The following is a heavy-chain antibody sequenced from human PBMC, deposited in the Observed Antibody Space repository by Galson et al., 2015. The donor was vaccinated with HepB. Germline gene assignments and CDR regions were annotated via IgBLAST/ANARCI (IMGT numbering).Heavy chain of an antibody. J-gene: IGHJ3*02. D-gene: IGHD4-23*01. V-gene: IGHV3-13*01. CDR1: GFTFSSCD. CDR3: ARATVGLDAFDI. Sequence: SLRLSCAASGFTFSSCDMHWVRQATGKGLEWVSAIGTAGDTYYPGSVKGRFTISRENAKNSLYLQMNSLRAGDTAVYYCARATVGLDAFDIWGQGTMVTVSS. CDR2: IGTAGDT.